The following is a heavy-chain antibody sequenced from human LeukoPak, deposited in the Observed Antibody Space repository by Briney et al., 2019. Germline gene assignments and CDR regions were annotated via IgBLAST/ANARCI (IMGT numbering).Heavy chain of an antibody. D-gene: IGHD3-3*01. V-gene: IGHV3-23*01. Sequence: GGSLRLPCVASGFPFSSYAMGWVRQAPGKGLEWVSGISGSGGTTYYTDSVKGRFTISRDNSKNTLYLQVNSLRAEDTAVYYCAKDLHGEVPDYFRCWGQGSLVTVSS. J-gene: IGHJ4*02. CDR3: AKDLHGEVPDYFRC. CDR1: GFPFSSYA. CDR2: ISGSGGTT.